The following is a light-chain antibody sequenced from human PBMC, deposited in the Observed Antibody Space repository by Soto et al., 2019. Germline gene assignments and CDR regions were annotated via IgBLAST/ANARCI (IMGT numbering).Light chain of an antibody. V-gene: IGKV3-15*01. CDR1: QSVSSN. J-gene: IGKJ2*01. CDR3: HHYNSWPYT. Sequence: EIVMTQSPDTLSVSPGERATLSCRASQSVSSNLAWYQQKPGQAPRLLIYGASTRATGFPARFSGSGSGTEFTLTISSLQSEDFAGYYCHHYNSWPYTFGQGTKLEIK. CDR2: GAS.